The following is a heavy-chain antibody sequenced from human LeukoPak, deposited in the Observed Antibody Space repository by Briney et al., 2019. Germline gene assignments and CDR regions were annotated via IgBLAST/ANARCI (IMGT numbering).Heavy chain of an antibody. V-gene: IGHV3-30*04. CDR2: ISYDGSNK. Sequence: GGSLRLSCAASGFTFSSYAMHWVRQAPGKGLEWVAVISYDGSNKYYADSVKGRFTISRDNSKNTLYLQMNSLRAEDTAVYYCARRSYYDILTGYYTTSPYYGMDVWGKGTTVTASS. CDR1: GFTFSSYA. D-gene: IGHD3-9*01. J-gene: IGHJ6*04. CDR3: ARRSYYDILTGYYTTSPYYGMDV.